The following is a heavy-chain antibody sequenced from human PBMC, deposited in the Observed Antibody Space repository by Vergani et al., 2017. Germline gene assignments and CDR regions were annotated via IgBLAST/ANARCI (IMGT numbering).Heavy chain of an antibody. V-gene: IGHV4-38-2*01. CDR3: ARLSIWGTLDY. D-gene: IGHD3-16*01. J-gene: IGHJ4*02. Sequence: QVQLQESGPGLVKPSETLSLTCAVSGYSISSGYYWGWIRQPPVKGLEWIGSIYHSGSTYYNPSLKSRVTISVDTSKNQFSLKLSSVTAADTAVYYCARLSIWGTLDYWGQGTLVTVSS. CDR2: IYHSGST. CDR1: GYSISSGYY.